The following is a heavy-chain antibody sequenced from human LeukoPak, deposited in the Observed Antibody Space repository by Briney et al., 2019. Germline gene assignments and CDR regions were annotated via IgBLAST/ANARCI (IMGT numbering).Heavy chain of an antibody. V-gene: IGHV1-69*02. Sequence: SVKVSCKTSGDTFSTYTFAWVRQAPGQGLEWMGRITPILNIRNYAQKFKGRVTLTADKSTSTAYMELSGLRSDDTAVYYCARPTTVTSGFDYWGQGTLVTVSS. CDR2: ITPILNIR. D-gene: IGHD4-17*01. CDR3: ARPTTVTSGFDY. J-gene: IGHJ4*02. CDR1: GDTFSTYT.